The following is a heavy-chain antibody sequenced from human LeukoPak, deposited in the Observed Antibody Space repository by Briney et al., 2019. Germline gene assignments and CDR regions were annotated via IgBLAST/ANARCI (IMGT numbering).Heavy chain of an antibody. CDR3: ARRGNY. V-gene: IGHV4-38-2*02. D-gene: IGHD3-16*01. CDR1: GYSISSGYY. CDR2: IYHSGST. Sequence: PSETLSLTCTVSGYSISSGYYWGWIRQPPGKGLEWIGSIYHSGSTYYNPSLKSRVTISLDTSKNQFSLRLISVTAADTAVYFCARRGNYWGQGTLVTVSS. J-gene: IGHJ4*02.